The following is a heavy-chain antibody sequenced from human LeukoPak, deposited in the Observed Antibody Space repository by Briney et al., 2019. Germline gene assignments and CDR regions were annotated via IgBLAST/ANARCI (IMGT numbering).Heavy chain of an antibody. V-gene: IGHV4-4*02. CDR2: VHLDGRT. J-gene: IGHJ4*02. Sequence: SETLSLTCGVSGGSVINTNWWTWVRQPPGKGLEWIGEVHLDGRTNYNPSLESRLTMSVDVSENQVSLHLTSVTAADTATYYCSRESGPFCPFGYWGQGTLVIVSS. CDR3: SRESGPFCPFGY. D-gene: IGHD1-26*01. CDR1: GGSVINTNW.